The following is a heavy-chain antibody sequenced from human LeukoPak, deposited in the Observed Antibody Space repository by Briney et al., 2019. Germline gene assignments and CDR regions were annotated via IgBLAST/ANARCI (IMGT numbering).Heavy chain of an antibody. Sequence: ASVKVSCKASGYTFTSYTMNWVRQAPGQGLEWMGWINTNTGNPTYAQGFTGRFVFSLDTSVSTAYLQISSLKAEDTAVYYCARVRAGTRKVSWFDPWGQGTLVTVSS. CDR3: ARVRAGTRKVSWFDP. V-gene: IGHV7-4-1*02. J-gene: IGHJ5*02. CDR1: GYTFTSYT. D-gene: IGHD1-1*01. CDR2: INTNTGNP.